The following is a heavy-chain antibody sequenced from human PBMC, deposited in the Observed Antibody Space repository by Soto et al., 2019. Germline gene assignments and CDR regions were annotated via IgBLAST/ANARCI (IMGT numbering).Heavy chain of an antibody. V-gene: IGHV1-8*01. Sequence: ASVKVSCKASGYTFTSDDINGVRQATGQGLEWMGWMNPNSGNTGYAQKFQGRVTMTRNTSISTAYMELSSLRSEDTAVYYCARGKVDPGYYDSSGYFDYWGQGTLVTVSS. CDR1: GYTFTSDD. D-gene: IGHD3-22*01. CDR2: MNPNSGNT. J-gene: IGHJ4*02. CDR3: ARGKVDPGYYDSSGYFDY.